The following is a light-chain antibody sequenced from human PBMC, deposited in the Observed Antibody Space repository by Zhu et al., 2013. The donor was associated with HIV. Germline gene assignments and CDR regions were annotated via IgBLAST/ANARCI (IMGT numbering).Light chain of an antibody. Sequence: DIVMTQSPDSLAVSLGERATINCKSSQSVLYSSNNKNYLAWYQQKPGQPPNLLIYWASTRESGVPDRFSGSGSGTDFTLTISSLQAEDFAVYYCQQRSDRPPFSFGQGTKLEMK. CDR2: WAS. CDR1: QSVLYSSNNKNY. V-gene: IGKV4-1*01. CDR3: QQRSDRPPFS. J-gene: IGKJ2*03.